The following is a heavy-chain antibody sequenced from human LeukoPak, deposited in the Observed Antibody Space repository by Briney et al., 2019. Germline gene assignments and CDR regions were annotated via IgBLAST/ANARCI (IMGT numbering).Heavy chain of an antibody. J-gene: IGHJ4*02. CDR2: ISGSADTT. CDR3: ARDRGSSGGNTNGYFDY. D-gene: IGHD4-23*01. CDR1: GFTFSSYA. Sequence: PGGSLRLSCAASGFTFSSYAMRWVRQAPGKGVEGGSVISGSADTTYSADSAEGPFTISRDNSKNTLSLQMNSLRAEDTAAYYCARDRGSSGGNTNGYFDYWGQGALVTVSS. V-gene: IGHV3-23*01.